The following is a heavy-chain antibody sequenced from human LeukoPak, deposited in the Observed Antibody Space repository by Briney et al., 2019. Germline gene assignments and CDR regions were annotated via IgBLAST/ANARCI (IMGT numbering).Heavy chain of an antibody. D-gene: IGHD3-10*01. V-gene: IGHV1-3*01. CDR1: GYTFTSYA. CDR2: INAGNGNT. Sequence: ASVKVSCKASGYTFTSYAMHWVRQAPGQRLEWMGWINAGNGNTKYSQKFQGRVTITRDTSASIAYMKLSSLRSEDTAVYYCARDRGVTMVRGVIDSFDYWGQGTLVTVSS. J-gene: IGHJ4*02. CDR3: ARDRGVTMVRGVIDSFDY.